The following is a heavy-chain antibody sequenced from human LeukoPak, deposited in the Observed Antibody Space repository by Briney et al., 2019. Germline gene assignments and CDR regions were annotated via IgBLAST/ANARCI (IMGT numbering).Heavy chain of an antibody. D-gene: IGHD6-13*01. J-gene: IGHJ4*02. CDR2: INPSGGST. CDR3: ARESGIAAAGTGGCYFEY. Sequence: ASVKVSCKASGYTFTGYYMHWVRQAPGQGLEWMGIINPSGGSTSYAQKFQGRVTMTRDTATSTVYLELSSLRSEDTAVYYCARESGIAAAGTGGCYFEYWGEGALVTVSS. CDR1: GYTFTGYY. V-gene: IGHV1-46*01.